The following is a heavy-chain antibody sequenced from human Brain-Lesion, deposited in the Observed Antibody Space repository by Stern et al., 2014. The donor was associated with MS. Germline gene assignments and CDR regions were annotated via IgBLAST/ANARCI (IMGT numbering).Heavy chain of an antibody. CDR3: ARVDYPVPGTPLDY. J-gene: IGHJ4*02. CDR1: GGSITRGRYY. CDR2: IYTSGGT. Sequence: VQLEESGPGLVRPSQTLSLTCTVSGGSITRGRYYWTWIRQTAGKGLEWIGRIYTSGGTNYNPSFESRVTISMDTARHNFSRHLSSVTVADTAVYFCARVDYPVPGTPLDYWAQGTLVAV. D-gene: IGHD3-10*02. V-gene: IGHV4-61*02.